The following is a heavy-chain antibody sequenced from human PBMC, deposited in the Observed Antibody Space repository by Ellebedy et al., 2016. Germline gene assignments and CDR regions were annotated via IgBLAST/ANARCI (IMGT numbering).Heavy chain of an antibody. CDR1: GGSISNYY. V-gene: IGHV4-59*01. Sequence: GSLRLSCTVSGGSISNYYWSWIRQPSGKGLEWIGYVFYSGNTNYNPSLKSRVTISVDTSKNQFSLNLTSVTAADTAVYYCSRAGAGLDYWGQGTLVTVSS. J-gene: IGHJ4*02. CDR3: SRAGAGLDY. CDR2: VFYSGNT. D-gene: IGHD6-13*01.